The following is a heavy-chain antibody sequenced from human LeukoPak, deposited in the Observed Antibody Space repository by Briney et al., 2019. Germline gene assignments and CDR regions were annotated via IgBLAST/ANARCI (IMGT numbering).Heavy chain of an antibody. CDR2: MNPNSGNT. CDR3: ARGILWFGDDV. J-gene: IGHJ6*04. Sequence: ASVKVSCKTSGYSFTNYGITWVRQAPGQGLEWMGWMNPNSGNTGYAQKFQGRVTMTRNTSISTAYMELSSLRSEDTAVYYCARGILWFGDDVWGKGTTVTISS. CDR1: GYSFTNYG. V-gene: IGHV1-8*02. D-gene: IGHD3-10*01.